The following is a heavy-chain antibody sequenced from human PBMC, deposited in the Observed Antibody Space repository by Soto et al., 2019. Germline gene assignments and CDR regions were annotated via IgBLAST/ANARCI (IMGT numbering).Heavy chain of an antibody. CDR1: GLIFSDYH. D-gene: IGHD6-19*01. Sequence: EVQLVESGGGLVQPGGSLRLSCAASGLIFSDYHMDWVRQAPGKGLEWVGRIRRKANSYTTEYAASVKGRFTISRDESKNPLYLQMNGLKSEDRAVCLRTMLGGWSGDSRGMDLCGQGTTVTVSS. CDR2: IRRKANSYTT. V-gene: IGHV3-72*01. CDR3: TMLGGWSGDSRGMDL. J-gene: IGHJ6*02.